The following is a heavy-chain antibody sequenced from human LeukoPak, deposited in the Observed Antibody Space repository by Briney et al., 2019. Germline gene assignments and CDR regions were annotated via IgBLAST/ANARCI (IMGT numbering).Heavy chain of an antibody. CDR3: ARVGGGRKKYYYYMDV. Sequence: GGSLRLSCAASGFTFSSYAMSWVRQAPGKGLEWVSGISGSVISTYYADSVKGRFTISRDNAKNSLYLQMNSLRAEDTAVYYCARVGGGRKKYYYYMDVWGKGTTVTVSS. J-gene: IGHJ6*03. CDR2: ISGSVIST. D-gene: IGHD1-14*01. V-gene: IGHV3-23*01. CDR1: GFTFSSYA.